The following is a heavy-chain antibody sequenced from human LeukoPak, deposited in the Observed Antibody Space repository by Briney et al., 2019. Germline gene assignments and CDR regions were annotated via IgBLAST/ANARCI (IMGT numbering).Heavy chain of an antibody. V-gene: IGHV3-21*05. Sequence: GGSLRLSCAASGFTFSSYEMNWVRQAPGKGLEWVSYISSSSSYIYYADSVKGRFTISRDNAKNSLYLQMNSLRAEDTAVYYCARSTHKEGPNFDYWGQGTLVTVSS. CDR3: ARSTHKEGPNFDY. CDR2: ISSSSSYI. J-gene: IGHJ4*02. CDR1: GFTFSSYE.